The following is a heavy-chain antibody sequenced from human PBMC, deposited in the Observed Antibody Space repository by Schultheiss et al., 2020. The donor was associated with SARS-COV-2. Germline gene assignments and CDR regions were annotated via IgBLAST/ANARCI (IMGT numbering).Heavy chain of an antibody. D-gene: IGHD5-24*01. Sequence: SETLSLTCTVSGGSISSYYWSWIRQPPGKRLEWIGYIYDSGSTYYNPSLKSRVTISVDTSKNQFSLKLSSVTAADTAVYYCARGPDGSVDYWGQGTLVTVSS. CDR2: IYDSGST. CDR3: ARGPDGSVDY. J-gene: IGHJ4*02. CDR1: GGSISSYY. V-gene: IGHV4-59*12.